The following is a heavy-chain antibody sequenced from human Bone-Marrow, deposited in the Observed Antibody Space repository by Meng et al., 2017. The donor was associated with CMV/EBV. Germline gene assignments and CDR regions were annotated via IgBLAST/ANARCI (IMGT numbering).Heavy chain of an antibody. CDR3: ARGTKAY. J-gene: IGHJ4*02. D-gene: IGHD2-8*01. Sequence: GESLKISCAASGFTFNNAWMSWVRQAPGKGLERVANIKQDGSEKYYVDSVKGRFTISRDNAKNSLYLQMNSLRAEDTAVYYCARGTKAYWGQGTLVTVSS. CDR2: IKQDGSEK. CDR1: GFTFNNAW. V-gene: IGHV3-7*01.